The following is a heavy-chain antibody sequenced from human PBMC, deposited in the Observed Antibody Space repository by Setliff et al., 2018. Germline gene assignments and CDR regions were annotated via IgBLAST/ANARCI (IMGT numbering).Heavy chain of an antibody. CDR3: ARGITYYYHMDL. D-gene: IGHD3-10*01. CDR1: GGSISSYY. V-gene: IGHV4-4*07. J-gene: IGHJ6*03. CDR2: IHSSGTT. Sequence: SETLSLTCTVSGGSISSYYWNWIRQSADKGLEWIGRIHSSGTTNYNSSLKSRATISIDKSKNHFSLRVTSVTAADTAVYFCARGITYYYHMDLWGTGTTVT.